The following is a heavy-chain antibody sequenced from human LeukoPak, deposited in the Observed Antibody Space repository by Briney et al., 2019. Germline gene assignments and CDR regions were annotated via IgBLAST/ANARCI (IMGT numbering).Heavy chain of an antibody. CDR1: GFTFSSYS. CDR2: ISSSSSTI. J-gene: IGHJ4*02. V-gene: IGHV3-48*04. Sequence: GGSLRLSCAASGFTFSSYSMNWVRQAPGKGLEWVSYISSSSSTIYYADSVKGRFTISRDNAKNSLYLQMNSLRAEDTAVYYCARDKGDSSSWFPYYFDYWGQGTLVTVSS. D-gene: IGHD6-13*01. CDR3: ARDKGDSSSWFPYYFDY.